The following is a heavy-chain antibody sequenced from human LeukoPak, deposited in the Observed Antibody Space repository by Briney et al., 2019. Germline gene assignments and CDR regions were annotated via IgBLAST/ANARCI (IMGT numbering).Heavy chain of an antibody. CDR1: GFTFSSYS. V-gene: IGHV3-21*01. D-gene: IGHD2-2*01. Sequence: GSLRLSCAASGFTFSSYSMNWVRQAPGKGLEWVSSISSSSSYIYYADSVKGRFTISRDNAKNSLYLQMNSLRAEDTAVYYCARSAYCSSTSCYPYYFDYWGQGTLVTVSS. CDR2: ISSSSSYI. CDR3: ARSAYCSSTSCYPYYFDY. J-gene: IGHJ4*02.